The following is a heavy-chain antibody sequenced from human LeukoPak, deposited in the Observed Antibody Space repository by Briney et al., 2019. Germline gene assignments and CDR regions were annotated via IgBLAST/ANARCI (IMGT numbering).Heavy chain of an antibody. J-gene: IGHJ6*03. CDR2: IRPYNGIT. D-gene: IGHD1-26*01. V-gene: IGHV1-18*01. CDR1: GYTFTRNG. Sequence: ASVKVSCKASGYTFTRNGISWVRQAPGQGLEWMGWIRPYNGITNYAQKVQGRVTMTTDTSTSTANMELRSLRYDDTAVYYCVSGTLPNSIVGATIYYYYYMDVWGKGTTVTVSS. CDR3: VSGTLPNSIVGATIYYYYYMDV.